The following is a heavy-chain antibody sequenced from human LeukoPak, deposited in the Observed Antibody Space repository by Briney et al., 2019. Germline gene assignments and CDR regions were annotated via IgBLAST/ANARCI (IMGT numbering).Heavy chain of an antibody. CDR2: IYYSGST. V-gene: IGHV4-61*01. Sequence: SETLSLTCTVSGGSISSSSYYWGWFRQPPGKGLEWIGYIYYSGSTNYNPSLKSRVTISVDTSKNQFSLKLSSVTAADTAVYYCAREDQTHAFDIWGQGTMVTVSS. J-gene: IGHJ3*02. CDR3: AREDQTHAFDI. D-gene: IGHD2-2*01. CDR1: GGSISSSSYY.